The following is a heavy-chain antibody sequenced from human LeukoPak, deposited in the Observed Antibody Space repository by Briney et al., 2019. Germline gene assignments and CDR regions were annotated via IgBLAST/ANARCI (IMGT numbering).Heavy chain of an antibody. CDR2: ISSDGSNK. J-gene: IGHJ4*02. V-gene: IGHV3-30-3*01. Sequence: GGSLRLSCAASGFTFSSYAMHWVRQAPGKGLGWVAVISSDGSNKYYADSVKGRFTISRDNAKKSLYLQMNSLRAEDTAVYYCARDNYDSSGYYFDWGQGTLVTVSS. CDR1: GFTFSSYA. D-gene: IGHD3-22*01. CDR3: ARDNYDSSGYYFD.